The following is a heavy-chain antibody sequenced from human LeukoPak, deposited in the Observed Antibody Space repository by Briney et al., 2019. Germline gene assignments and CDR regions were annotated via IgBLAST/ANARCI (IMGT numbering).Heavy chain of an antibody. D-gene: IGHD6-13*01. CDR3: ARDLVSGNGYTSSCYY. CDR1: GYIFTSYG. CDR2: INTYNGNT. J-gene: IGHJ4*02. Sequence: ASVKVSCKASGYIFTSYGITWVRQAPGQGLEWMGWINTYNGNTNYAQKVQGRVTMTTDTSTRTAYMELGSLRSDDTAIYYCARDLVSGNGYTSSCYYWGQGTQVTVSS. V-gene: IGHV1-18*01.